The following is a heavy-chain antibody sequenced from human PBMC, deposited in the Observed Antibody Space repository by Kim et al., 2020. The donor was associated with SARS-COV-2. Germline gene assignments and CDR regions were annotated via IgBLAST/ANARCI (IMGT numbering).Heavy chain of an antibody. CDR3: ARAYYGSGSCYYYYYGMDV. V-gene: IGHV4-61*02. J-gene: IGHJ6*02. D-gene: IGHD3-10*01. CDR1: GGSISSCSHY. Sequence: SETLSLTCTVSGGSISSCSHYWIWIRQPAGKGREWIMRIYSSGSTNSNPSRRSRVTIAIDTNKNQFSLRLSSVTAADASVYYSARAYYGSGSCYYYYYGMDVWGQGTTVTVSS. CDR2: IYSSGST.